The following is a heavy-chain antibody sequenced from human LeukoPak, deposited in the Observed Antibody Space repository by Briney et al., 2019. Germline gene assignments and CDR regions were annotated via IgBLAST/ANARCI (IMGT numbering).Heavy chain of an antibody. CDR3: AGGSGYSGYDPLFDY. Sequence: SETLSLTCTVSGGSISSYYWGWIRQPPGKGLEWIGSIYHSGSTYYNPSLKSRVTISVDTSKNQFSLKLSSVTAADTAVYYCAGGSGYSGYDPLFDYWGQGTLVTVSS. D-gene: IGHD5-12*01. CDR2: IYHSGST. V-gene: IGHV4-38-2*02. J-gene: IGHJ4*02. CDR1: GGSISSYY.